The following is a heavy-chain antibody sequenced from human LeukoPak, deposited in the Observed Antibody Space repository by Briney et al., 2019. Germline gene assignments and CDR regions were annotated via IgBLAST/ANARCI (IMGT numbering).Heavy chain of an antibody. CDR3: AKSRGLSLYNE. Sequence: SETLSLTCTVSGGSVSTSSYHWGWIRQPPGKGLEWIGRIYYTGDTSYTPSLKSRVTISVDTSKNQFFLKLNSVTAADTAVYYCAKSRGLSLYNEWGQGTLVTVSS. V-gene: IGHV4-39*01. J-gene: IGHJ4*02. CDR2: IYYTGDT. CDR1: GGSVSTSSYH. D-gene: IGHD3/OR15-3a*01.